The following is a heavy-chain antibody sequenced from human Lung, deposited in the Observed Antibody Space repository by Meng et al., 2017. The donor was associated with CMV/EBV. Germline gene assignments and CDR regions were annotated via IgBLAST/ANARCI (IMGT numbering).Heavy chain of an antibody. D-gene: IGHD6-13*01. CDR2: ILKDGSDK. CDR3: VRDGDSSNWPLDY. Sequence: VDLGESGGGVVQPGRSLRLSCAVSGFMFSDYGMHWVRQAPGKAPEWVAFILKDGSDKFYRDSVKGRFTISRDPGKNTLYLQMDSLRPEDTAIYYCVRDGDSSNWPLDYWGQGTLVTVSS. V-gene: IGHV3-30*03. J-gene: IGHJ4*02. CDR1: GFMFSDYG.